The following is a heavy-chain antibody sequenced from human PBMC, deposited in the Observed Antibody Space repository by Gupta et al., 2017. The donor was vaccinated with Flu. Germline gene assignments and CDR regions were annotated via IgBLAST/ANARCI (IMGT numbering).Heavy chain of an antibody. CDR3: ASCSSTSCYEGYYYYGMDV. J-gene: IGHJ6*02. V-gene: IGHV3-23*01. D-gene: IGHD2-2*01. Sequence: EVQLLESGGGLVQPGGSLRLSCAASGFTFSSYAMSWVRQAPGKGLEWVSAISGSGGSTYYADSVKGRFTISRDNSKNTLYLQMNSLRAEDTAVYYCASCSSTSCYEGYYYYGMDVWGQGTKVTVSS. CDR2: ISGSGGST. CDR1: GFTFSSYA.